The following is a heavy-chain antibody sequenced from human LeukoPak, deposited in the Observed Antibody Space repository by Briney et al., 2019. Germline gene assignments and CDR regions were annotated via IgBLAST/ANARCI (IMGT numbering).Heavy chain of an antibody. CDR3: ARYCTSTTCILRGLDY. Sequence: PSETLSLTCSVSGYSSTSGHYWGWIRQPPGKGLEWIANIYHTGSAHYNPSLKSRVTISVDTSKNQFSLKLSSVTAADTAVYYCARYCTSTTCILRGLDYWGQGTLVTVSS. J-gene: IGHJ4*02. CDR2: IYHTGSA. V-gene: IGHV4-38-2*01. CDR1: GYSSTSGHY. D-gene: IGHD2-2*01.